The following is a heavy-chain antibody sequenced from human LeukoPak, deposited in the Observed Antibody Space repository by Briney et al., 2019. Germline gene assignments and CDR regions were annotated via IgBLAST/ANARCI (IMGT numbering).Heavy chain of an antibody. J-gene: IGHJ4*02. V-gene: IGHV3-21*01. CDR1: GFTFSSYS. CDR2: ISSSSSYI. Sequence: PGGSPRLSCAASGFTFSSYSMNWVRQAPGKGLEWVSSISSSSSYIYYADSVKGRFTISRDNAKNSLYLQMNSLRAEDTAVYYCARDRGGNWNYVYFDYWGQGTLVTVSS. CDR3: ARDRGGNWNYVYFDY. D-gene: IGHD1-7*01.